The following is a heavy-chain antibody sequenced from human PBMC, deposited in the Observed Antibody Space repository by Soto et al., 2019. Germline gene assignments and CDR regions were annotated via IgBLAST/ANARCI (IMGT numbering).Heavy chain of an antibody. CDR3: AREVQVHTPAFVY. J-gene: IGHJ4*02. CDR1: GGTFNTYA. V-gene: IGHV1-69*19. CDR2: ISPMLGAA. D-gene: IGHD3-10*01. Sequence: QVQLVQSGAEMKKPGSSVKVSCQSSGGTFNTYAMNWVRQAPGQGPEWMGDISPMLGAANYAPKFQGRVTTTADECTGTSYMQLSSLTSEDTALYFCAREVQVHTPAFVYWGQGTLVTVSS.